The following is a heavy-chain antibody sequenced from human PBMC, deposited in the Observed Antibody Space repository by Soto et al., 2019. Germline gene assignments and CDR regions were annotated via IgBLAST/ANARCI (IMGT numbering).Heavy chain of an antibody. CDR1: GYAFSSYA. CDR3: ARDGGDCGYRLAYYYYIGMDV. Sequence: AAVKVSCKASGYAFSSYAMHWVRQAPGQRLEWMGWINIGSGNTEYSQNFQDRITITRDTSASTVYMELSGLRSEDTAVYYCARDGGDCGYRLAYYYYIGMDVWGQGTAVTVSS. J-gene: IGHJ6*02. D-gene: IGHD2-21*02. CDR2: INIGSGNT. V-gene: IGHV1-3*04.